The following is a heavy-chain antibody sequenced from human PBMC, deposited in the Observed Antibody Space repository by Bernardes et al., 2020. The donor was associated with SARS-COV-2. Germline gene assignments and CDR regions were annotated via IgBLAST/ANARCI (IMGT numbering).Heavy chain of an antibody. Sequence: GGSLSLTSAASGFMFNIYGMHWVRPAPGKGLEWVAVIWYNGSNVHYADSVKGRFTISRDNSKNTLYLQMSSLRADDTAVYYCVRGRPIIDYWGQGTLVTVSS. V-gene: IGHV3-33*01. CDR1: GFMFNIYG. J-gene: IGHJ4*02. CDR3: VRGRPIIDY. CDR2: IWYNGSNV.